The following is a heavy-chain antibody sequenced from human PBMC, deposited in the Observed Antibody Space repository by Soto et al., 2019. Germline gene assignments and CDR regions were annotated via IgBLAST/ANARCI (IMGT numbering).Heavy chain of an antibody. J-gene: IGHJ4*02. V-gene: IGHV4-39*01. CDR1: GGSTSSRSHY. D-gene: IGHD3-22*01. CDR2: IYYSGST. Sequence: ASETLSLTCTVSGGSTSSRSHYWGWIRQPPGKGLELIGTIYYSGSTFYNPSLKRRVTMSIDTSKNQFSLELRSVTAADTAVYYCATKDFYESSGYNYWGQGTLVTVSS. CDR3: ATKDFYESSGYNY.